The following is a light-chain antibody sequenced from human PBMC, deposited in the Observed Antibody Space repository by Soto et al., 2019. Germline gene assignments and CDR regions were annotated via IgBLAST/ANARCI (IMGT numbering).Light chain of an antibody. V-gene: IGKV1-39*01. J-gene: IGKJ1*01. CDR3: QQTYSTPPGA. CDR1: PGISTF. CDR2: AAS. Sequence: DIQMTQSPSSLSTSVGDRVTITCRASPGISTFLNWYQQKPGKAPRLLIYAASSLQSGAPSRFSASGSGTDFTLSIGSPLPEDFATYYCQQTYSTPPGAFGQGTKVDIK.